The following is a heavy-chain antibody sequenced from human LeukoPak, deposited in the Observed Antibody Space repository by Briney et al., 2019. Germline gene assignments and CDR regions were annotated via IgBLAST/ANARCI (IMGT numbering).Heavy chain of an antibody. CDR1: GFTFDDYA. D-gene: IGHD2-2*01. CDR2: INWNSDSI. Sequence: GGSLRLSCAVSGFTFDDYAMHWVRQVPGKGLEWVSGINWNSDSIGYADSVKGRFTTSRDNAKNSLYLQMNSLRAEDTAVYYCASVVPAAMDAFDIWGQGTMVTVSS. J-gene: IGHJ3*02. CDR3: ASVVPAAMDAFDI. V-gene: IGHV3-9*01.